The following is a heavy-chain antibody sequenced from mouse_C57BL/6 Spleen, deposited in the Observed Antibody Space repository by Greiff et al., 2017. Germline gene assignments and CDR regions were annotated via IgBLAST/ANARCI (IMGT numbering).Heavy chain of an antibody. J-gene: IGHJ1*03. Sequence: EVHLVESGADLVKPGASVKFSCTVSGFNIKDYYMHWVRQRTEQGLEWIGWIDPEDGDTKYAPKFQGKATITADTSSNTAYLQLSSLTSEDTADYYGAREGYCGTWNFDVWGTGTTVTVSS. D-gene: IGHD1-1*01. V-gene: IGHV14-2*01. CDR2: IDPEDGDT. CDR1: GFNIKDYY. CDR3: AREGYCGTWNFDV.